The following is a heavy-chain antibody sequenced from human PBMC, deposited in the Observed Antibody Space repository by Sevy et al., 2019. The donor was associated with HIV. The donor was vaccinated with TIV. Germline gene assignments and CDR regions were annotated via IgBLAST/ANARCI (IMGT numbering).Heavy chain of an antibody. V-gene: IGHV1-2*02. CDR2: VNPRNGGT. J-gene: IGHJ4*02. Sequence: ASVKVSCKASGYTFTGQYIHWVRQVPGQGLEWVGWVNPRNGGTKTAQSFEGRVTLTRATSISTANLEMGSLTSDDTAVYFCARARLGPLGSLDSWGQGTLVTVSS. D-gene: IGHD3-10*01. CDR3: ARARLGPLGSLDS. CDR1: GYTFTGQY.